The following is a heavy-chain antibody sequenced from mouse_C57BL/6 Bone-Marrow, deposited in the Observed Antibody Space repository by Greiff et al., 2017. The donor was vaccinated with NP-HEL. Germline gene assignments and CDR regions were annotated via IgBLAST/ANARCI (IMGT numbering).Heavy chain of an antibody. CDR2: INPGSGGT. J-gene: IGHJ2*01. Sequence: QVHVKQSGAELVRPGTSVKVSCKASGYAFTNYLIEWVKQRPGQGLEWIGVINPGSGGTNYNEKFKGKATLTADKSSSTAYMQLSSLTSEDSAVYFCARARYYYGSSFDYWGQGTTLTVSS. CDR3: ARARYYYGSSFDY. CDR1: GYAFTNYL. V-gene: IGHV1-54*01. D-gene: IGHD1-1*01.